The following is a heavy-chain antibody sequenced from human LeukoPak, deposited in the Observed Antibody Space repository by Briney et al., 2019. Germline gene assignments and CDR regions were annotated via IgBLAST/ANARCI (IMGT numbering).Heavy chain of an antibody. J-gene: IGHJ4*02. V-gene: IGHV3-7*03. CDR1: GFTFSNFW. D-gene: IGHD6-19*01. CDR2: IKPDGSDK. Sequence: GGSLRLSCTATGFTFSNFWMSWVRQAPGKGLEWVANIKPDGSDKYYVDSMEGRFTISRDNAKNSLYLQMNSLGAEDTAVYYCARGLFAGGWYPDYFDYWGQGTLVTVSS. CDR3: ARGLFAGGWYPDYFDY.